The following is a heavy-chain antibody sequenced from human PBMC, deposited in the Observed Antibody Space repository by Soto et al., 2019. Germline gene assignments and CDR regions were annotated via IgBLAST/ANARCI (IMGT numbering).Heavy chain of an antibody. CDR3: ARDPKDSSAYYHRYYYGMDV. CDR1: GYTFTSYG. Sequence: QIQLMQSGAEVKKPGSSVKVSCKASGYTFTSYGIHWVRQAPGQRLEWTGWINAGNGNTKYSEQFQGRVTITRATSASTAYLEVSSLRSEDTAVYYCARDPKDSSAYYHRYYYGMDVRGQGTTVTVSS. CDR2: INAGNGNT. V-gene: IGHV1-3*01. D-gene: IGHD3-22*01. J-gene: IGHJ6*02.